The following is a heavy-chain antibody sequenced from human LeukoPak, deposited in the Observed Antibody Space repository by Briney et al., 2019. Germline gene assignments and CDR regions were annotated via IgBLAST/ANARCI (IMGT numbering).Heavy chain of an antibody. CDR2: ISGDGGKT. CDR1: GFIFSDYA. CDR3: ARAPRGFQWFVEY. J-gene: IGHJ4*02. Sequence: PGGSLRPSCATSGFIFSDYAMTWVRQAPGKGLEWVSDISGDGGKTYYADSVKGRFTISRDSSKNMLYLQMNSLRAEDTAVYYCARAPRGFQWFVEYWGQGTLVTVSS. V-gene: IGHV3-23*01. D-gene: IGHD3-22*01.